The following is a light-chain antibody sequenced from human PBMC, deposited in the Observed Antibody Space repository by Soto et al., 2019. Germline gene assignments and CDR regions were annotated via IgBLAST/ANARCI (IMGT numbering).Light chain of an antibody. CDR2: EGR. J-gene: IGLJ1*01. CDR1: KRDGGNYNL. V-gene: IGLV2-23*01. CDR3: CSYAGPTYYV. Sequence: QCALTQPVSVSGSPGEWNNIICNGNKRDGGNYNLVSWYQQHPGKAPKIKIYEGRRGPGGESNRFSGSKSGNTASLTISGLHAEDEPAYYCCSYAGPTYYVFGTGTKVTVL.